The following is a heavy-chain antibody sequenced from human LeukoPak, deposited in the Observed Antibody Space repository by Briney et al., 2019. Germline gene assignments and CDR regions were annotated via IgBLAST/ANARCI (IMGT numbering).Heavy chain of an antibody. V-gene: IGHV1-46*01. J-gene: IGHJ4*02. CDR3: ARRSSGYGAIDY. CDR1: GYTFTSYY. Sequence: ASVKVSCKASGYTFTSYYMHWVRQAPGQGLEWMGIINPSGGSTSYAQKLQGRVTMTRDTSTSTVYMELSSLRSEDTAVYYCARRSSGYGAIDYWGQGTLVTVSP. CDR2: INPSGGST. D-gene: IGHD3-22*01.